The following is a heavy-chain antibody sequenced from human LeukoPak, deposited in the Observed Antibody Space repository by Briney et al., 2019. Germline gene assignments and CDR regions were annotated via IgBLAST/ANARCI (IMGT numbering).Heavy chain of an antibody. Sequence: SXXVSCKASGGTFSSYAISWVRQAPGQGLEWMGGIIPIFGTANYAQKFQGRVTITADESTSTAYMELSSLRSEDTAVYYCAIPQDIVVVPAAIRPGRGYYYYYMDVWGKGTTVTVSS. D-gene: IGHD2-2*02. V-gene: IGHV1-69*01. CDR1: GGTFSSYA. J-gene: IGHJ6*03. CDR2: IIPIFGTA. CDR3: AIPQDIVVVPAAIRPGRGYYYYYMDV.